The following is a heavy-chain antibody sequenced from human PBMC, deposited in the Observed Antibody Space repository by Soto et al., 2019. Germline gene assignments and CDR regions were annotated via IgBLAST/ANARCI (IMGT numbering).Heavy chain of an antibody. V-gene: IGHV3-21*01. D-gene: IGHD7-27*01. Sequence: GGSLRLSCTASGFNFGAFSLSWVRQAPGKGLEWVSSIDPTSTEIHYADSVEGRFSVYRDSTKNSLYLQMISLRFEDTGVYYCARDYLTGDPREAFDSWGQGTLVTVSS. CDR2: IDPTSTEI. CDR3: ARDYLTGDPREAFDS. J-gene: IGHJ4*02. CDR1: GFNFGAFS.